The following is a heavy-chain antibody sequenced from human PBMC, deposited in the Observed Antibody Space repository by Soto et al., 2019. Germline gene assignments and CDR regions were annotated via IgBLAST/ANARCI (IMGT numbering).Heavy chain of an antibody. CDR1: GDTFSSYT. D-gene: IGHD2-21*02. CDR3: TGRRYCGGACYTQYYYGMDV. CDR2: IIPVLGVT. Sequence: QVQLVQSGPEVKKPWSSVRISCRSGGDTFSSYTVSWVRQTPGQGLEWMGRIIPVLGVTNYSRKFKGRMTITAGKTKTTAHTKLSSLTSEDTARYYCTGRRYCGGACYTQYYYGMDVWGQGTSVTVSS. J-gene: IGHJ6*02. V-gene: IGHV1-69*02.